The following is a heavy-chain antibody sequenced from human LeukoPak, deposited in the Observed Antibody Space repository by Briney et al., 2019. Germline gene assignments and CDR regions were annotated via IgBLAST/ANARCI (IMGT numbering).Heavy chain of an antibody. V-gene: IGHV3-30*18. J-gene: IGHJ4*02. CDR3: AKGLPAD. D-gene: IGHD2-15*01. Sequence: GRSLRLSCAASGFTFSSYGMHWVRQAPGKGLEWVAVISYDGSNKYYADSVKGRFTISRDNSKNTLYLQMNSLRAEDTAVYYCAKGLPADWGQGTLVTVSS. CDR1: GFTFSSYG. CDR2: ISYDGSNK.